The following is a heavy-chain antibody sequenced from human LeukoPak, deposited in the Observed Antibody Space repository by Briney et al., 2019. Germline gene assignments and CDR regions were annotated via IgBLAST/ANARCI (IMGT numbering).Heavy chain of an antibody. V-gene: IGHV4-34*01. CDR1: GGSFSDYY. D-gene: IGHD3-10*01. CDR3: ARVRITMVRGVIRLVYMDV. J-gene: IGHJ6*03. CDR2: INHYGST. Sequence: SETLSLTCADYGGSFSDYYWSWIRQSPGKGLEWIGEINHYGSTNYNPSLKSRVTMSVDTSQNQSSLKVTSVTAADTAVYYCARVRITMVRGVIRLVYMDVWGKGTTVTVSS.